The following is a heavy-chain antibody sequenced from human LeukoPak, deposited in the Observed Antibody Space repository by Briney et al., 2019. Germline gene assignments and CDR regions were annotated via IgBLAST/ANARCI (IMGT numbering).Heavy chain of an antibody. V-gene: IGHV1-69*06. Sequence: EASVKVSCKASGGTFSSYAISWVRQAPGQGLEWMGGIIPIFGTANYAQKFQGRVTITADKSTSTAYMELSSLRSEDTAVYYCARDPPRDYYDSSGYYADVFDPWGQGTLVTVSS. D-gene: IGHD3-22*01. CDR2: IIPIFGTA. CDR3: ARDPPRDYYDSSGYYADVFDP. J-gene: IGHJ5*02. CDR1: GGTFSSYA.